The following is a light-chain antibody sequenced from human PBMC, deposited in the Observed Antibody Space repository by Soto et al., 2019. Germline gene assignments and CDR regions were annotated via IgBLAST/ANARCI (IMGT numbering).Light chain of an antibody. CDR2: GAS. CDR1: QTVSSTY. CDR3: QQYGSSPIT. J-gene: IGKJ5*01. Sequence: ENVLTQSPGTLSLSPGERATLSCRASQTVSSTYLAWYQQKPGQAPRVXIYGASSRATGIPDRFSGTVSGTEFTLTISRLEPEDFEVYYCQQYGSSPITFGQGTRLEIK. V-gene: IGKV3-20*01.